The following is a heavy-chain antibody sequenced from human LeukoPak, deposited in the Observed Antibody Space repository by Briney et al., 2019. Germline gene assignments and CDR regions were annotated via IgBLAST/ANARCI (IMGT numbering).Heavy chain of an antibody. D-gene: IGHD3-3*01. CDR3: ARGVYYDFWSANEYYFDY. Sequence: ASVKVSCKASGYTFTSYYMHWVRQAPGQGLEWMGIINPSGGSTSYAQKFQGRVTMTRDTSTSTVYMELNSLRAEDTAVYYCARGVYYDFWSANEYYFDYWGQGTLVTVSS. V-gene: IGHV1-46*01. CDR1: GYTFTSYY. CDR2: INPSGGST. J-gene: IGHJ4*02.